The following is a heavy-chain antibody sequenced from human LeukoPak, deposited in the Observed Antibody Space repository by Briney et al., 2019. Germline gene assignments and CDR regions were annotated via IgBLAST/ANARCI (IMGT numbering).Heavy chain of an antibody. D-gene: IGHD3-9*01. V-gene: IGHV3-30*02. CDR3: ANAMSDILTGPHYFYYYMDV. CDR2: NK. J-gene: IGHJ6*03. Sequence: NKYYADAVKGRFTISRDNSKDTLYLQMNSLRAEDTAVYYCANAMSDILTGPHYFYYYMDVWSKGTTVTVS.